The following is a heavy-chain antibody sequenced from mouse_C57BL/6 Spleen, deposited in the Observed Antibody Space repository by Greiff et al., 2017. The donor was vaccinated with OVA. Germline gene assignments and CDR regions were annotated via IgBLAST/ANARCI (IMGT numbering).Heavy chain of an antibody. J-gene: IGHJ4*01. CDR2: ISSGSSTI. Sequence: EVQLQQSGGGLVKPGGSLKLSCAASGFTFSDYGMHWVRQAPEKGLEWVAYISSGSSTIYYADTVKGRFTISRDNAKNTLFLQMTSLRSEDTAMYYCARRPLYYDYDGYAMDYWGQGTSVTVSS. D-gene: IGHD2-4*01. CDR3: ARRPLYYDYDGYAMDY. V-gene: IGHV5-17*01. CDR1: GFTFSDYG.